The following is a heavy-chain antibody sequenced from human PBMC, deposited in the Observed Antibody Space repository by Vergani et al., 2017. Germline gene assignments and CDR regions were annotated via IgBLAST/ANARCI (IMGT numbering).Heavy chain of an antibody. D-gene: IGHD3-22*01. J-gene: IGHJ3*02. CDR2: IIPILGTA. V-gene: IGHV1-69*11. Sequence: QVQLVQSGAEVKKPGSSVKVSCKASGGTFSSYAISWVRQAPGQGLEWMGRIIPILGTANYAQKFQGRVTITADESTSTAYMELSSLRSDDTAVYYCARDQNYYDSSGYSGGAFDIWGQGTMVTVSS. CDR3: ARDQNYYDSSGYSGGAFDI. CDR1: GGTFSSYA.